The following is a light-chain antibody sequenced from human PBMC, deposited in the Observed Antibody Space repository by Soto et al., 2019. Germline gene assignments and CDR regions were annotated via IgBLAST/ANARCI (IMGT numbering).Light chain of an antibody. J-gene: IGKJ4*01. CDR2: GAS. Sequence: EIVLTQSPGTLSLSPGERATLSCRASQSVSNNYLAWYQQKPGQAPRLLIYGASSRATGIPDRFSGSGSATDFTLTISRLEPEDVAVYFCQQAGRSPLTFGGGTKVEIK. CDR3: QQAGRSPLT. V-gene: IGKV3-20*01. CDR1: QSVSNNY.